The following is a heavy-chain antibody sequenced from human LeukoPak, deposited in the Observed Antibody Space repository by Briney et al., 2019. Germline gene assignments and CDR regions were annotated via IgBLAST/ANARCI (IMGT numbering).Heavy chain of an antibody. J-gene: IGHJ4*02. CDR3: ARGYYDFWSGYQEGEFDY. CDR2: INPNSGGT. CDR1: GYTFTGYY. D-gene: IGHD3-3*01. Sequence: ASVKVSCKACGYTFTGYYMHWVRQAPGQGLEWMGRINPNSGGTNYAQKFQGRVTMTRDTSISTAYMELSRLRSDDTAVYYCARGYYDFWSGYQEGEFDYWGQGTLVTVSS. V-gene: IGHV1-2*06.